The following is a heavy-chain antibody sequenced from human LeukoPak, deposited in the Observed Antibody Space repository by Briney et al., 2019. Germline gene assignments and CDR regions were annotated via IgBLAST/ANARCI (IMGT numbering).Heavy chain of an antibody. V-gene: IGHV3-23*01. J-gene: IGHJ4*02. D-gene: IGHD1-14*01. CDR1: GFTFSSYS. Sequence: GGSLRLSCAASGFTFSSYSMNWVRQAPGKGLEWVSAISGSGGSTYYADSVKGRFTISRDNSKNTLYLQMNSLRAEDTAVYYCAKDRPEGDYFDYWGQGTLVTVSS. CDR2: ISGSGGST. CDR3: AKDRPEGDYFDY.